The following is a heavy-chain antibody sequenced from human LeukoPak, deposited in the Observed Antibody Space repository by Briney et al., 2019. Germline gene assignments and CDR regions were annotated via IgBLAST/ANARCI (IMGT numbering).Heavy chain of an antibody. J-gene: IGHJ3*02. CDR2: ISYDGSNK. D-gene: IGHD3-10*01. CDR1: GFTFSVYG. V-gene: IGHV3-30*18. Sequence: PGGSLRLSCAASGFTFSVYGMHWVRQAPGKGLEWVAVISYDGSNKYYADSVKGRFTISRDNSKNSLYLQMNSLRAEDTALYYCAKERWFGELWMAGNAFDIWGQGTMVTVSS. CDR3: AKERWFGELWMAGNAFDI.